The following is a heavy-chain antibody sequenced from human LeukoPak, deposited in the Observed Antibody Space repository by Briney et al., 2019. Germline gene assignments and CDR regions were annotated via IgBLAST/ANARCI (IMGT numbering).Heavy chain of an antibody. V-gene: IGHV3-23*01. CDR1: GFTFSTFA. D-gene: IGHD3-22*01. J-gene: IGHJ4*02. CDR2: IFPSGGEI. CDR3: AKGRSSGRPYYFDY. Sequence: GGSLRLSCAASGFTFSTFAMIWVRQPPGKGLEWVSSIFPSGGEIHYADSVRGRFTISRDNSKSTLSLQMNSLRAEDTAVYYCAKGRSSGRPYYFDYWGQGTLVTVSS.